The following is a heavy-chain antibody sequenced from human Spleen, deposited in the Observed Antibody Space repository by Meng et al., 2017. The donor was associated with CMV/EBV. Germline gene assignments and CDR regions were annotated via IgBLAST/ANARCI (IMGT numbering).Heavy chain of an antibody. CDR3: ARSRGLSITPSRPPTYGMDV. D-gene: IGHD2-15*01. J-gene: IGHJ6*02. V-gene: IGHV1-69*10. CDR2: IILIPGRP. Sequence: SVKVSCKASGYTFTGYYIYWVRQAPGQGLEWMGWIILIPGRPKHAQKFQGRVTITADRSTSTAFMELTSLTSEDTAVYYCARSRGLSITPSRPPTYGMDVWGQGTTVTVSS. CDR1: GYTFTGYY.